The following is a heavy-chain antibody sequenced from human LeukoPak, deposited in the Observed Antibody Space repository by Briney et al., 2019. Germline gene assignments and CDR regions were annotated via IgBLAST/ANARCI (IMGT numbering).Heavy chain of an antibody. Sequence: SETLSLTCAIYDECFSGYLSDSYWSWVRPPPGKGLEWIGEIDRHGNTNYSPSLKSRVTISIQTSKSQFSLNLNSVTDADTAVYYCARRGGGNYPYYFDYWGRGTPVTVSS. CDR1: DECFSGYLSDSY. J-gene: IGHJ4*02. D-gene: IGHD3-16*01. CDR3: ARRGGGNYPYYFDY. V-gene: IGHV4-34*01. CDR2: IDRHGNT.